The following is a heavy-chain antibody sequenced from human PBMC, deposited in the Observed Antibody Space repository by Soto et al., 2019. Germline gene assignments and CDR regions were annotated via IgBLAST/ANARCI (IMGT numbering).Heavy chain of an antibody. Sequence: ASVKVSCKTSGDPFKNDIITWVRQAPGQGLEWMGRVIPLLDIAIYAQKFQGRVTITADKSTSTAYTELSSLRSEDTAVYYCATGPLEVGATTGGLGTGGFDYYYGMDVWGQGTTVTVSS. J-gene: IGHJ6*02. D-gene: IGHD1-26*01. V-gene: IGHV1-69*02. CDR3: ATGPLEVGATTGGLGTGGFDYYYGMDV. CDR2: VIPLLDIA. CDR1: GDPFKNDI.